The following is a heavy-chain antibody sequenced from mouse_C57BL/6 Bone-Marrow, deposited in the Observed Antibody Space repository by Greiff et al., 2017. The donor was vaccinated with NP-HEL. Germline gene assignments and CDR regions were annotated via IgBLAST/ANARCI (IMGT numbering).Heavy chain of an antibody. D-gene: IGHD1-1*01. CDR3: ARGFITTVVATDY. CDR1: GYTFTSYG. Sequence: VKLMESGAELARPGASVKLSCKASGYTFTSYGISWVKQRTGQGLEWIGEIYPRSGNTYYNEKFKGKATLTADKSASTAYMELRSLTSEDSAVYFCARGFITTVVATDYWGQGTTLTVSS. V-gene: IGHV1-81*01. J-gene: IGHJ2*01. CDR2: IYPRSGNT.